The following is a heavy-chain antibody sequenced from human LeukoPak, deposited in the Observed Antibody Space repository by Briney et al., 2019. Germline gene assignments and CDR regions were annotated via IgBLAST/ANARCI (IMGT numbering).Heavy chain of an antibody. CDR2: IYHSGST. Sequence: SETLSLTCTVSGYSISSGYYWGWIRQPPGKGREGIGSIYHSGSTYYNPSLKSRVTISVDTSKKQFSLKLSSVTAADTAVYYCARETTVTTSLDGFDIWGQGTMVTVSS. D-gene: IGHD4-17*01. CDR1: GYSISSGYY. V-gene: IGHV4-38-2*02. J-gene: IGHJ3*02. CDR3: ARETTVTTSLDGFDI.